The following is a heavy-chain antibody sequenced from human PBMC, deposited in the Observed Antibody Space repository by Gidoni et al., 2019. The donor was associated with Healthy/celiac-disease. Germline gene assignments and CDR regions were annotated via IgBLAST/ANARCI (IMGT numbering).Heavy chain of an antibody. Sequence: QVQLVESGGGLVKPGGSLRPSCAASGFTSSDSYMSWIRQAPGKGLEWVSYISSSGSTIYYADAVKGRFTISRDNAKNSLYLQRNSLRAEDTAVYYCARDGNEDPPDGVYYNWFDPWGQGTLVTVSS. V-gene: IGHV3-11*01. D-gene: IGHD1-1*01. CDR3: ARDGNEDPPDGVYYNWFDP. CDR1: GFTSSDSY. CDR2: ISSSGSTI. J-gene: IGHJ5*02.